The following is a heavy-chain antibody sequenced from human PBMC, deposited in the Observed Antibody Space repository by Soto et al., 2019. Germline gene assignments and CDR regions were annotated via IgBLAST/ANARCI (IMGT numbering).Heavy chain of an antibody. J-gene: IGHJ6*02. CDR1: GGSFGNYY. CDR2: IYYRGRT. CDR3: ATGLFVPDNYFYYGVDV. D-gene: IGHD2-21*01. Sequence: QVQLQESGPGLVKPSETLSLACTVSGGSFGNYYWSWIRQPPGKGLGWIGYIYYRGRTNYNPSLKSRATLSIDTSKHQLALRLSSVTAADSAVYYCATGLFVPDNYFYYGVDVWGHGTAVPISS. V-gene: IGHV4-59*01.